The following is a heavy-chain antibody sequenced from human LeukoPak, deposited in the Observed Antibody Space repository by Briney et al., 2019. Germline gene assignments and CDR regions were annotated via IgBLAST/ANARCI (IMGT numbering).Heavy chain of an antibody. CDR3: ARGLSSGSYYSCLDS. CDR1: GGSFSGFY. CDR2: IDHTGST. V-gene: IGHV4-34*01. D-gene: IGHD3-10*01. Sequence: SETLSLTCAVYGGSFSGFYWTWIRQPPGKGPEWIGEIDHTGSTNYNASLKSRVTISIDSSKNQISLKLSSVTAADTAVYYCARGLSSGSYYSCLDSWGRGTPVTVSS. J-gene: IGHJ5*01.